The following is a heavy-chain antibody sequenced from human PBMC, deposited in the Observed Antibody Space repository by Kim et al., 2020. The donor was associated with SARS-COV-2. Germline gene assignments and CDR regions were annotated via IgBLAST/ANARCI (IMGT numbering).Heavy chain of an antibody. J-gene: IGHJ4*02. D-gene: IGHD2-15*01. Sequence: SETLSLTCTVSGGSISSSSYYWGWIRQPPGKGLEWIGSIYYSGSTYYNPSLKSRVTISVDTSKNQFSLKLSSVTAADTAVYYCARHGTDAGYCSGGSCYYLYYFDYWGQGTLVTVSS. V-gene: IGHV4-39*01. CDR3: ARHGTDAGYCSGGSCYYLYYFDY. CDR2: IYYSGST. CDR1: GGSISSSSYY.